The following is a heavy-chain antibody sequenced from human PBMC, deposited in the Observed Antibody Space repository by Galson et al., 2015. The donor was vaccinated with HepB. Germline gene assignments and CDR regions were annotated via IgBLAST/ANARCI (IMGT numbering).Heavy chain of an antibody. D-gene: IGHD3-10*01. V-gene: IGHV6-1*01. Sequence: CAISGDSVSSNSAAWNWIRQSPSRGLEWLGRTYYRSKWYNDYAVSVKSRITINPDTSKNQFSLQLNSVTPEDTAVYYCARDHTYGSGSYYEYNWFDPWGQGTLVTVSS. CDR3: ARDHTYGSGSYYEYNWFDP. CDR1: GDSVSSNSAA. J-gene: IGHJ5*02. CDR2: TYYRSKWYN.